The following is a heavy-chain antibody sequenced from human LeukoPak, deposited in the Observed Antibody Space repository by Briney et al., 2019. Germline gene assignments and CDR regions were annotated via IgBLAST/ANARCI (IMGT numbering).Heavy chain of an antibody. CDR2: ISSSSSYI. D-gene: IGHD3-22*01. CDR1: GFTFSSYS. J-gene: IGHJ4*02. Sequence: PGGSLRLSCAASGFTFSSYSMNWVRQAPGKGLEWVSSISSSSSYIYYADSVKGRFTISRDNAKNSLYLQMNSLRAEDRAVYYCARLITMIVDYWGQGTLVTVSS. CDR3: ARLITMIVDY. V-gene: IGHV3-21*01.